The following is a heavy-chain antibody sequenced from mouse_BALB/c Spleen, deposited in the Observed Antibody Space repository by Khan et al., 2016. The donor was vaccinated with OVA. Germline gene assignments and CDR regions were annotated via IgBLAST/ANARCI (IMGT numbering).Heavy chain of an antibody. D-gene: IGHD2-14*01. CDR2: IWGGGGT. Sequence: QMQLEESGPGLVAPSQSLSITCTVSGFSLSRYNIHWVRQLPGKGLEWLGMIWGGGGTDYNSTLKSRLSISKDNSKSQVFLKMNSPQTDDTAMYYCARAYYRYDGYYAMDYWGQGTSVTVSS. CDR1: GFSLSRYN. V-gene: IGHV2-6-4*01. CDR3: ARAYYRYDGYYAMDY. J-gene: IGHJ4*01.